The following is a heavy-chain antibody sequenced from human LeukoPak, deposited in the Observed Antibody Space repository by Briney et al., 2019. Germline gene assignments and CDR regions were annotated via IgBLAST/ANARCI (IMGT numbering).Heavy chain of an antibody. CDR1: GFMFSSNW. J-gene: IGHJ4*02. Sequence: GGSLRLSCAASGFMFSSNWMSWVGLAPGKGLEWVANIKEDGTETYYVDSVKGRFTISRDNAKNSLYLQMNSLRVEDTAVYYCAKEGRSLQTYWGQGTLVTVSS. V-gene: IGHV3-7*03. CDR2: IKEDGTET. D-gene: IGHD5-24*01. CDR3: AKEGRSLQTY.